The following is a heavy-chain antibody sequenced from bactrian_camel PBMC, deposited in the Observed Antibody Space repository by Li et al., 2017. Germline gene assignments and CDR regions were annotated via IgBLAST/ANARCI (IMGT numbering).Heavy chain of an antibody. V-gene: IGHV3S40*01. CDR2: ISSVTTLT. Sequence: VQLVESGGGLVQPGGSLRLSCAASGFTFSNYAMSWVRQAPGKGLEWVSTISSVTTLTYYADSVKGRFTISRDNAENTVYLQMNSLKSEDTALYYCATDYGLGSFGYWGQGTQVTVS. J-gene: IGHJ6*01. CDR1: GFTFSNYA. D-gene: IGHD5*01. CDR3: ATDYGLGSFGY.